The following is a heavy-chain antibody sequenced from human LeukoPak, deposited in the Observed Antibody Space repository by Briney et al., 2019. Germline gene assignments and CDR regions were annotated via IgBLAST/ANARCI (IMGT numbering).Heavy chain of an antibody. CDR1: FES. CDR2: INHDGRET. J-gene: IGHJ4*02. Sequence: GGSLRLSCRDSFESMSWVRQAPGRGLEWVATINHDGRETYYVDSVRGRFTIFRDNAKNSMCLQMTSLRAEDTAVYFCVRGDLDHWGQGTLITVSS. CDR3: VRGDLDH. V-gene: IGHV3-7*03. D-gene: IGHD1-1*01.